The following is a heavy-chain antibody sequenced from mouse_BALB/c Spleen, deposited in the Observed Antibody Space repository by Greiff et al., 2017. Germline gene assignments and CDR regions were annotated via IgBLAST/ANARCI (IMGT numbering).Heavy chain of an antibody. CDR2: ISSGGSYT. Sequence: EVMLVESGGGLVQPGGSLKLSCAASGFTFSSYTMSWVRQSPEKRLEWVAEISSGGSYTYYPDTVTGRFTISRDNAKNTLYLEMSSLRSEDTAMYYCARGDYGSRFAYWGQGTLVTVSA. CDR1: GFTFSSYT. V-gene: IGHV5-9-4*01. D-gene: IGHD1-1*01. J-gene: IGHJ3*01. CDR3: ARGDYGSRFAY.